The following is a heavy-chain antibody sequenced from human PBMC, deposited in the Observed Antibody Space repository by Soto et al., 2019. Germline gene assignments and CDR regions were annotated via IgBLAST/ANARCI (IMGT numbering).Heavy chain of an antibody. J-gene: IGHJ3*02. CDR3: VRDRYTYGPFDAFDI. D-gene: IGHD5-18*01. CDR2: IYYSGGT. V-gene: IGHV4-30-4*01. CDR1: GGSISSGDYY. Sequence: QVQLQESGPGLVKPSQTLSLTCTVSGGSISSGDYYWNWIRQPPGKGLEWIGHIYYSGGTYYNPSLKSRVTISVDTSKNQFSLKLRSVTAADTAVYYCVRDRYTYGPFDAFDIWGQGTMVTVSS.